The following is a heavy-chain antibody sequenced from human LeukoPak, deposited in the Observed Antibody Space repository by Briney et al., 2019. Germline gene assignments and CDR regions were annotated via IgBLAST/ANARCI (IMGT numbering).Heavy chain of an antibody. V-gene: IGHV5-10-1*01. J-gene: IGHJ5*02. CDR1: GYSFRSYW. D-gene: IGHD2-8*01. CDR2: IDPSDSYT. CDR3: ARLHPTYCTSGLCYWFDP. Sequence: PGESLKISCKGSGYSFRSYWITWVRQMPGKGLEWVGRIDPSDSYTNYSPSFEGHVTISADKSISTAYLQWSGLKASDTAMYYCARLHPTYCTSGLCYWFDPWGQGTLVTVSS.